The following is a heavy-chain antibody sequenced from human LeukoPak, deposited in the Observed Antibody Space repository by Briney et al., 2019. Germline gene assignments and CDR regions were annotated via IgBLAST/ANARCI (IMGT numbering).Heavy chain of an antibody. CDR3: ARGLYHPLRYFDWLPDY. J-gene: IGHJ4*02. CDR1: GFTFSSYW. CDR2: SNSDGSST. Sequence: PGGSLRLSCAASGFTFSSYWMHWVRQAPGKGLVWVSRSNSDGSSTSYADSVKGRFTISRDNVKNTLYLQMNSLRAEDTAVYYCARGLYHPLRYFDWLPDYWGQGTLVTVSS. D-gene: IGHD3-9*01. V-gene: IGHV3-74*01.